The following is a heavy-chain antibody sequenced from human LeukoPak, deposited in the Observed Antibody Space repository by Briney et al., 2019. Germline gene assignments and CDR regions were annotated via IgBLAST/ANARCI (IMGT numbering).Heavy chain of an antibody. V-gene: IGHV3-23*01. D-gene: IGHD3-22*01. Sequence: PGGSLRLSCAVSGITLSNYGMSWVRQAPGKGLEWVAGISGSGGGTNYADSVKGRFTISRDNPKNTLYLQMNGLRAEDTAVYLCAKRGVVIRVILVGFHKEAYYFDSWGQGALVTVSS. J-gene: IGHJ4*02. CDR3: AKRGVVIRVILVGFHKEAYYFDS. CDR2: ISGSGGGT. CDR1: GITLSNYG.